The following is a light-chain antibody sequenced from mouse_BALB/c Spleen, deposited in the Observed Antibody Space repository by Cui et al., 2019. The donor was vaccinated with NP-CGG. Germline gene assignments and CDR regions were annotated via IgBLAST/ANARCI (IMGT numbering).Light chain of an antibody. J-gene: IGLJ1*01. CDR3: ALWYSNHWV. V-gene: IGLV1*01. Sequence: QAVLTQESALTTSPCDTVTLTTCRSSTGAVTTSNYANWVQEKPDHLFTGLIGGTNNRAPGVPARFSGSLIGDKAALTITGAQTEDEAIYFCALWYSNHWVFGGGTKLTVL. CDR1: TGAVTTSNY. CDR2: GTN.